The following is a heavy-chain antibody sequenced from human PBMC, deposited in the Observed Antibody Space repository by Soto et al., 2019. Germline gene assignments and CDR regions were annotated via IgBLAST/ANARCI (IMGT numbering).Heavy chain of an antibody. D-gene: IGHD6-6*01. J-gene: IGHJ4*02. CDR1: GGTFSSYA. CDR2: IIPIFGAA. CDR3: ARSERRIAARRSDY. V-gene: IGHV1-69*06. Sequence: QVQLVQSGAEVKKPGSSVKVSCKASGGTFSSYAISWLRQAPGQGLEWMGGIIPIFGAANYAQKLQGRVTITADKCTSTAYMELSSLRSEDTAVYYCARSERRIAARRSDYWGQGTLVTVSS.